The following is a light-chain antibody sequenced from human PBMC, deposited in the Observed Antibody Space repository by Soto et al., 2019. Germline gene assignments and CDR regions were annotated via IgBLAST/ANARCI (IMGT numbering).Light chain of an antibody. V-gene: IGKV3-15*01. Sequence: VMTQSPATLSVSPGERATLSCRASQSVSSNVAWYQQIPGQTPRLLIYGASTRATGIPVRFSGSGSGTEFTLTISSLQYEDFAVYYCHQYDDGPYTFGKGTK. CDR2: GAS. J-gene: IGKJ2*01. CDR3: HQYDDGPYT. CDR1: QSVSSN.